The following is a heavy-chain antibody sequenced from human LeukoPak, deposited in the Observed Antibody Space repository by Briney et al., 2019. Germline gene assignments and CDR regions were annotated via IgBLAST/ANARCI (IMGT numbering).Heavy chain of an antibody. J-gene: IGHJ4*02. D-gene: IGHD6-19*01. V-gene: IGHV4-59*01. Sequence: SETLSLTCSVSGGSMSRYYWSWIRQPPGKGLEWIGYIYYSGSTNYNPSLKSRVTISVDTSKKESSLKLSSVTAADTAVYFCARLEYSSGWYVYWGQGTLVTVSS. CDR2: IYYSGST. CDR3: ARLEYSSGWYVY. CDR1: GGSMSRYY.